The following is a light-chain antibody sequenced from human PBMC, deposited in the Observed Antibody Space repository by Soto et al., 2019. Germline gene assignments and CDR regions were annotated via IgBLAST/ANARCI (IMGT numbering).Light chain of an antibody. J-gene: IGLJ1*01. CDR3: SSFAVSNSFV. V-gene: IGLV2-8*01. CDR2: EVN. Sequence: QSVLTQPPSASGSPGQSVTISCTGTSNDVGGYNYVSWYQQHPGKATKLMIYEVNKQPSGVPDRFSGSKSGNTASLTVSGLQAEDEADYYCSSFAVSNSFVFGTGTKVTVL. CDR1: SNDVGGYNY.